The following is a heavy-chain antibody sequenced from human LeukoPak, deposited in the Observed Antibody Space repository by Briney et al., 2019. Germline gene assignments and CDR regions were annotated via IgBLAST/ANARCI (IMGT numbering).Heavy chain of an antibody. V-gene: IGHV4-34*01. D-gene: IGHD3-22*01. Sequence: SETLSLTCAVYGGSFSAYYWSWIRQPPGEGLEWIGEINRSGSTYYNPSLKSRVTISVDTSKNQFSLKLSSVTAADTAVYYCARGRFRRYYYDFAAAFDIWGQGTMVTVSS. CDR1: GGSFSAYY. CDR2: INRSGST. CDR3: ARGRFRRYYYDFAAAFDI. J-gene: IGHJ3*02.